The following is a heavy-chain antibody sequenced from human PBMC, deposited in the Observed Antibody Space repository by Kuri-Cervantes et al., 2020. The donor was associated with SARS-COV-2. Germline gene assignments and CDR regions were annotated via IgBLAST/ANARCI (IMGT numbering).Heavy chain of an antibody. J-gene: IGHJ3*02. D-gene: IGHD2-2*01. CDR3: ARGGLVPAASDAFDI. CDR1: GYTFTTYY. CDR2: INPSGGST. V-gene: IGHV1-46*03. Sequence: ASVKVSCKASGYTFTTYYMHWVRQAPGQGLEWMGIINPSGGSTSYAQKFQGRVTMTRDTSTSTVYMQLSSLRSEDTAVYYYARGGLVPAASDAFDIWGQGTMVTVSS.